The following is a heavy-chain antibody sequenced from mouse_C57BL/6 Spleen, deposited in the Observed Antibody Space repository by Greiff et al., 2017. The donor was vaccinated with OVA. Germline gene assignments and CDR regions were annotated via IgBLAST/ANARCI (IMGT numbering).Heavy chain of an antibody. CDR1: GFSLTSYG. CDR2: IWSGGST. V-gene: IGHV2-2*01. CDR3: ARNWGGGHAMDY. D-gene: IGHD1-1*02. Sequence: VKLVESGPGLVQPSQSLSITCTVSGFSLTSYGVHWVRQSPGKGLEWLGVIWSGGSTAYNAAFISRLSISKDNSKSQVFFKMNSLQADDTAVYYCARNWGGGHAMDYWGQGTSVTVSS. J-gene: IGHJ4*01.